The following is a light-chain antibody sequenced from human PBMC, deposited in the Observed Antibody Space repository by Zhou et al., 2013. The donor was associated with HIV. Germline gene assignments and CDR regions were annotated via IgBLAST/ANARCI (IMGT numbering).Light chain of an antibody. CDR2: EAS. Sequence: EVVLTQSPATLSLSPGDRATLSCRASQTIDSYLAWYQQRPGQPPRLLIYEASTRAAGIPARFSGSGSGTDFTLTISSLEPEDFAIYYCQQRIHWPPFTFGPGTKVDIK. CDR1: QTIDSY. CDR3: QQRIHWPPFT. J-gene: IGKJ3*01. V-gene: IGKV3-11*01.